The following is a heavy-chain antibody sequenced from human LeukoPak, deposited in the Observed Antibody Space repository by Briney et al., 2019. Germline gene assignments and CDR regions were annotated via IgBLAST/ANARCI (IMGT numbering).Heavy chain of an antibody. CDR2: IIPILGIA. CDR3: ARGGYDILTGYYGDYYYYMVV. J-gene: IGHJ6*03. CDR1: GGTFSSYT. Sequence: SVKVSCKASGGTFSSYTISWVRQAPGQGREWMGRIIPILGIANYAQKFQGRVTITANKSTSTAYMELSSLRSEDTAVYYCARGGYDILTGYYGDYYYYMVVWGKGTTVTVSS. V-gene: IGHV1-69*02. D-gene: IGHD3-9*01.